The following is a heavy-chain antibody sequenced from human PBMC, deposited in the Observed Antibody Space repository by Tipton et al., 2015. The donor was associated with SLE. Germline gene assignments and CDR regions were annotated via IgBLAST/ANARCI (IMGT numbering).Heavy chain of an antibody. CDR3: ARHKGVIIALDY. CDR1: GASISTYY. D-gene: IGHD3-10*01. J-gene: IGHJ4*02. Sequence: TLSLTCSVSGASISTYYWGWIRQAPGRGLEWVGCMRHSGITNYNPSLKSRVTMSVDTSKNEFSLKLTSLTAADTATYYCARHKGVIIALDYWGQGALVTVSS. CDR2: MRHSGIT. V-gene: IGHV4-59*08.